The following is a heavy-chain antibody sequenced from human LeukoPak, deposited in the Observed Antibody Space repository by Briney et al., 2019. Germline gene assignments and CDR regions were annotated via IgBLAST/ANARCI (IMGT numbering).Heavy chain of an antibody. V-gene: IGHV1-2*02. CDR3: AREEGSYYDSSGTAY. Sequence: ASVTVSCKASGYTFTGYYMHWVRQAPGQGLEWMGWINPNSGGTNYAQKFQGRVTMTRDTSISTAYMELSRLRSDDTAVYYCAREEGSYYDSSGTAYWGQGTLVTVS. CDR1: GYTFTGYY. J-gene: IGHJ4*02. CDR2: INPNSGGT. D-gene: IGHD3-22*01.